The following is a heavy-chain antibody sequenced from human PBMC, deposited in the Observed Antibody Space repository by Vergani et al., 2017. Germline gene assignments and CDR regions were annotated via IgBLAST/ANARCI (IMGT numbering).Heavy chain of an antibody. CDR3: ARGRPPWSAVAGGNWFDP. CDR2: INPNSGGT. D-gene: IGHD6-19*01. V-gene: IGHV1-2*02. Sequence: QVQLVQSGAEVKKPGASVKVSCKASGYTFTGYYMHWVRQAPGQGLEWMGWINPNSGGTNYAQKFQGRVTMTRDTSISTAYMELSRLRSDDTAVYYCARGRPPWSAVAGGNWFDPWSQGTLVTVSS. CDR1: GYTFTGYY. J-gene: IGHJ5*02.